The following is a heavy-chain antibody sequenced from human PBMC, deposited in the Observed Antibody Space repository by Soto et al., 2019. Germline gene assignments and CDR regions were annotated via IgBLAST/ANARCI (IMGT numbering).Heavy chain of an antibody. CDR2: IYYSGST. Sequence: SETLSLTCTVSGGSISSYYWSWIRQPPGKGLEWIGYIYYSGSTNYNPSLKSRVTISVDTSKNQFSLKLSSVTAADTAVYYCARHGGGYDLWRGYYVFFDYWGQGNLVTVSS. CDR1: GGSISSYY. CDR3: ARHGGGYDLWRGYYVFFDY. J-gene: IGHJ4*02. D-gene: IGHD3-3*01. V-gene: IGHV4-59*01.